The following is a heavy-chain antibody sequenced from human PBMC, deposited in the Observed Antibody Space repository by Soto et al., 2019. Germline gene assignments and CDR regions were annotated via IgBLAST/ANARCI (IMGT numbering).Heavy chain of an antibody. V-gene: IGHV3-15*01. CDR2: IKSKTDGGTT. Sequence: PGGSLRLSCAASGFTFSNAWMSWVRQAPGKGLEWVGRIKSKTDGGTTDYAAPVKGRFTISRDDSKNTLYLQMNSLKTEDTAVYYCTNDNPGSGAMLYYYYYGLDVWGQGTTVTVSS. D-gene: IGHD3-16*01. CDR1: GFTFSNAW. CDR3: TNDNPGSGAMLYYYYYGLDV. J-gene: IGHJ6*02.